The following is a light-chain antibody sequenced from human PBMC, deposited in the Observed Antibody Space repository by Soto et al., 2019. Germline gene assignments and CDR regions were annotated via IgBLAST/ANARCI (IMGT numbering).Light chain of an antibody. J-gene: IGKJ1*01. CDR1: QSVSNY. CDR2: DTF. Sequence: IVLTQSPATLSLSPGARATLSCRAGQSVSNYLAWYQQKPGQAPRLLIYDTFNRATGIPARFSGSGSGTDFTLTISSLEPEDLAVYFCVQRSNWPWTSGQWTKVEIK. CDR3: VQRSNWPWT. V-gene: IGKV3-11*01.